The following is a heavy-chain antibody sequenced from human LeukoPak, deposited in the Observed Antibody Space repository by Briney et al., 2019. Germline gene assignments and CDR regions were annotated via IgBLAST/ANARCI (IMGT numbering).Heavy chain of an antibody. Sequence: GGSIRLSCTASAFTFSKAWMTWVRQAPGKGLEWVGQIYTESDGGTTYYAAPVKGRFTVSRDDSKNTLYLQMNNLQAEDTAMYYCTTSPGITVFGVVEDYWGQGTLVTVSS. CDR2: IYTESDGGTT. D-gene: IGHD3-3*01. V-gene: IGHV3-15*01. J-gene: IGHJ4*02. CDR1: AFTFSKAW. CDR3: TTSPGITVFGVVEDY.